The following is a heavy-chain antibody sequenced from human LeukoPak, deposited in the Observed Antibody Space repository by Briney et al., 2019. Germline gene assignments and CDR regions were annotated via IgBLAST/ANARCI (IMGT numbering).Heavy chain of an antibody. CDR1: GFTFSSYS. CDR3: AMTTVFDC. V-gene: IGHV3-48*02. J-gene: IGHJ4*01. Sequence: GGSLRLSCATSGFTFSSYSMSWVRQAPGKGLEWVSYISSSGSTIYYTASVKGRFIISRDNARKSVSLQMNSLRDEDTAVYYCAMTTVFDCWGQGTLVSVSS. D-gene: IGHD1-14*01. CDR2: ISSSGSTI.